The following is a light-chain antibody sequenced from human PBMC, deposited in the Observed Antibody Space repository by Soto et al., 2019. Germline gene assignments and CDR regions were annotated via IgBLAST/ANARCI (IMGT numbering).Light chain of an antibody. Sequence: EIVLTQSPATLSSFPGDRVTLSCRARQYINTRLAWYQHRPGQAPRLLIYQTSIRAAGIPAMFSASGSGTDFTLAISDVQPEDFALYYCHQRQSWPRTFGQGTKVDI. V-gene: IGKV3-11*01. J-gene: IGKJ1*01. CDR1: QYINTR. CDR2: QTS. CDR3: HQRQSWPRT.